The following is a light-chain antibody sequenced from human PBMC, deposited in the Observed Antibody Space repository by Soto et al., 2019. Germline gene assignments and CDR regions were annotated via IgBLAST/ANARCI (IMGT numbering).Light chain of an antibody. CDR1: SSDVSNYIY. V-gene: IGLV2-14*01. J-gene: IGLJ1*01. CDR3: SSYTSSSTLYV. Sequence: QSVLTQPASVSGSPGQSITISCTGTSSDVSNYIYVSWCQQHPGKAPKLIIYDVSSRPSGVSNRFSGSKSGNTASLTISGLQAEDEADYYCSSYTSSSTLYVFGTGTKVTVL. CDR2: DVS.